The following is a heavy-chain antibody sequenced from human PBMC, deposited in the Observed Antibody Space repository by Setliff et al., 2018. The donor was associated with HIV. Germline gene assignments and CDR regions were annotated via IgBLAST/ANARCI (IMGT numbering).Heavy chain of an antibody. D-gene: IGHD5-18*01. V-gene: IGHV4-34*01. Sequence: PSETLSLTCAVYGGSFSGYYWSWIRQPPGKGLEWIGEINHSGSTNYNPSLKSRVTISVDTSKNQFSLKLSSVTAADRAVYYCARLVPPYYTVMARDYWGQGTLVTVSS. CDR3: ARLVPPYYTVMARDY. CDR2: INHSGST. CDR1: GGSFSGYY. J-gene: IGHJ4*02.